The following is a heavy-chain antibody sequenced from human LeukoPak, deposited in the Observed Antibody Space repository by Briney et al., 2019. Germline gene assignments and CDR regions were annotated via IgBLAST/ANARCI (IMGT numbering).Heavy chain of an antibody. Sequence: PGGSLRLSCAASGVTFSSYSMNWVRQAPGKGLEWVSSISSSSSYIYYADSVKGRFTISRDNAKNSLYLQMNSLRAEDTAVYYCARDSFVVVPAAIPGDAFDIWGQGTMVTVSS. CDR3: ARDSFVVVPAAIPGDAFDI. V-gene: IGHV3-21*01. CDR2: ISSSSSYI. D-gene: IGHD2-2*02. CDR1: GVTFSSYS. J-gene: IGHJ3*02.